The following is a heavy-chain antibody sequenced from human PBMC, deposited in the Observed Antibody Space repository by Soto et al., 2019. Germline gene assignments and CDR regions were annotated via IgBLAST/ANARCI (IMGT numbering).Heavy chain of an antibody. J-gene: IGHJ4*02. CDR2: ISYDGSNK. CDR3: AKDLNWKPDG. V-gene: IGHV3-30*18. CDR1: GFTFSSYG. Sequence: PGGSLRLSCAASGFTFSSYGMHWVRQAPGKGLEWVAVISYDGSNKYYADSVKGRFTISRDNSKNTLYLQMNSLRAEDTAVYYCAKDLNWKPDGWGQGTLVTVSS. D-gene: IGHD1-20*01.